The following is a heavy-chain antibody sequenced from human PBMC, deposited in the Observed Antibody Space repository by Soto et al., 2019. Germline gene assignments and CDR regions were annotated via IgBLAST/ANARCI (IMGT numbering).Heavy chain of an antibody. V-gene: IGHV3-30*18. CDR2: ISYDGSNK. CDR3: AKDNGYISSWYGRYFDY. D-gene: IGHD6-13*01. J-gene: IGHJ4*02. Sequence: QVQLVESGGGVVQPGRSLRLSCAASGFTFSSYGMHWVRQAPGKGLEWVAVISYDGSNKYYADSVKGRFTISRDNSKNTLYLQMNSLRAEDTAVYYCAKDNGYISSWYGRYFDYWGQGTLVTVSS. CDR1: GFTFSSYG.